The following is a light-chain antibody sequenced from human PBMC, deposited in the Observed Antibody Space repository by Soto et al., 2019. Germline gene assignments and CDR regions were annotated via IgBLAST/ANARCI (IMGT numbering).Light chain of an antibody. J-gene: IGKJ1*01. Sequence: DIQMTQSPSTLSASVGDRVTITCRASQNIGNWLAGYQQKPGKTHDLLIYDASSLESGVPLRFSGSGSGTEFTLTISSLQTDDSATYYCQQYNDEPWTFGQGTKVEIK. CDR1: QNIGNW. CDR3: QQYNDEPWT. CDR2: DAS. V-gene: IGKV1-5*01.